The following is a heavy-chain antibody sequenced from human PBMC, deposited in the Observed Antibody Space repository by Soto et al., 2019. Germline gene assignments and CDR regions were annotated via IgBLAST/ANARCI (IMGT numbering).Heavy chain of an antibody. CDR3: ARSLVGATKVVDY. V-gene: IGHV3-33*01. D-gene: IGHD1-26*01. CDR1: GFTFSSYG. J-gene: IGHJ4*02. CDR2: IWYDGSNK. Sequence: GGSLRLSCAASGFTFSSYGMHWVRQAPGKGLEWVAVIWYDGSNKYYADSVKGRFTISRDNSKNTLYLQMNSLRAEDTAVYYCARSLVGATKVVDYWGQGTLVTVSS.